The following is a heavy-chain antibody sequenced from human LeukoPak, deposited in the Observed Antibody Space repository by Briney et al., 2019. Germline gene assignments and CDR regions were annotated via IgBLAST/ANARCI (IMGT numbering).Heavy chain of an antibody. CDR2: ISGYNGDT. CDR3: ARTCPLLYCSSSFFDP. J-gene: IGHJ5*02. V-gene: IGHV1-18*01. CDR1: GYTFTSFG. D-gene: IGHD2-2*01. Sequence: GASVTVSCKTSGYTFTSFGISWVRPAPGQGLGWMGWISGYNGDTKSAPKFQGRVTMTTDTPTTTAYMDLRSLRSDDTAVYYCARTCPLLYCSSSFFDPWGRGTLVTVSS.